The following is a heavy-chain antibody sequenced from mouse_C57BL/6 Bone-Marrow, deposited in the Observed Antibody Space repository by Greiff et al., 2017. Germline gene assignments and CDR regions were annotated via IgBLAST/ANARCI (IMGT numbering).Heavy chain of an antibody. CDR1: GFTFSSYG. V-gene: IGHV5-6*02. CDR3: ARPIYDGYYGFAY. Sequence: EVKLVESGGDLVKPGGSLKLSCAASGFTFSSYGMSWVRQTPDKRLEWVATISSGGSYTYYPDSVKGRFTISRDNAKNTLYLQMSSLKSEDTAMYYCARPIYDGYYGFAYWGQGTRVTVSA. J-gene: IGHJ3*01. CDR2: ISSGGSYT. D-gene: IGHD2-3*01.